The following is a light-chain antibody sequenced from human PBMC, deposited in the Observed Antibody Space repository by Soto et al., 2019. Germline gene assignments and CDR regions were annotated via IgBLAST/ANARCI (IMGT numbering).Light chain of an antibody. CDR3: HQYSRYPRT. CDR1: QDINYY. CDR2: GAS. Sequence: IRVAQSPSSLSAFTGDRVTITWRASQDINYYLAWYQQKPGEAPNLLIYGASTLQSGVSSRFSGSGSGTDFTLTISRLESEDFATYYCHQYSRYPRTFCQGTKV. V-gene: IGKV1-8*01. J-gene: IGKJ1*01.